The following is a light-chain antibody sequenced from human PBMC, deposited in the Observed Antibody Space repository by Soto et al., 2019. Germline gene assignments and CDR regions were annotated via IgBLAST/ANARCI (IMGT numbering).Light chain of an antibody. CDR3: CAYGGRYSEVV. CDR2: DVT. J-gene: IGLJ2*01. CDR1: SSDVGGYNY. V-gene: IGLV2-11*01. Sequence: QSVLTQPRSVSGSPGQSVTISCTGTSSDVGGYNYVCWYQQHPGKAPKLMIYDVTKRPSGVPDRFSGSKSGYTASLTSSGLQAEDEADYYCCAYGGRYSEVVFGGGTKVTVL.